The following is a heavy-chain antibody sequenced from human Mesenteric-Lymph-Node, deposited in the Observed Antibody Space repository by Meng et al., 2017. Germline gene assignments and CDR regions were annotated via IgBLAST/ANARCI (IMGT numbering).Heavy chain of an antibody. V-gene: IGHV6-1*01. J-gene: IGHJ4*02. CDR2: TYYKSKWYN. CDR1: GASGSTNSAA. Sequence: GPSRVNTAQPLSLTCDTSGASGSTNSAAWHWLRQSPSGGLEWLGRTYYKSKWYNDYAESVKSRITINPDTSKNQFSLQLNSVTPEDTAVYYCARDPAAFDFWGQGILVTVSS. CDR3: ARDPAAFDF. D-gene: IGHD6-25*01.